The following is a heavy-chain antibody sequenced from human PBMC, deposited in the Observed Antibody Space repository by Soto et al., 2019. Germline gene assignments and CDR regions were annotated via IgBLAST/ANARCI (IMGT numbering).Heavy chain of an antibody. CDR2: IIPILGIA. Sequence: QVQLVQSGAEVNKPGSSVKVSCKASGGTFSSYTISWVRQAPGQGLEWMGRIIPILGIANYAQKFQGRVTITADKSTSTAYMELSSLRSEDTAVYYCARGMGYGYCSGGSCYSDAFDIWGQGTMVTVSS. V-gene: IGHV1-69*02. CDR3: ARGMGYGYCSGGSCYSDAFDI. J-gene: IGHJ3*02. D-gene: IGHD2-15*01. CDR1: GGTFSSYT.